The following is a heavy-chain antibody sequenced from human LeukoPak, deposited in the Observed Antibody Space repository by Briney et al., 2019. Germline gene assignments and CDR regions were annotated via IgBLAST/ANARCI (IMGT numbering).Heavy chain of an antibody. CDR2: ISYDGSNK. D-gene: IGHD6-13*01. J-gene: IGHJ4*02. CDR3: ARDCIAAAAFDY. CDR1: GSTFSSYA. Sequence: PGGSLRLSCAASGSTFSSYAMHWVRQAPGKGLEWVAVISYDGSNKYYADSVKGRFTISRDNSRNTLYLQMNSLRAEDTAVYYCARDCIAAAAFDYWGQGTLVTVSS. V-gene: IGHV3-30*04.